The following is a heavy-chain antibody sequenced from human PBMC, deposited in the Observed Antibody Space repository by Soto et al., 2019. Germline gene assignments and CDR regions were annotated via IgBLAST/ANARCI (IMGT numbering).Heavy chain of an antibody. Sequence: GGSLRLSCAASGFTFSSYAMSWVRQAPGKGLEWVSAISGSGGSTYYADSVKGRFTISRDNSKNTLYLQMNSLRAEDTAVYYCASTYYDFWSGYPRGDFDYWGQGTLVTVSS. CDR1: GFTFSSYA. J-gene: IGHJ4*02. CDR2: ISGSGGST. D-gene: IGHD3-3*01. V-gene: IGHV3-23*01. CDR3: ASTYYDFWSGYPRGDFDY.